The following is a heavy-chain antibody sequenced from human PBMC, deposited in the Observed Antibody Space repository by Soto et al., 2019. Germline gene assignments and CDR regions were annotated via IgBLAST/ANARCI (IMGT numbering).Heavy chain of an antibody. CDR1: GGTFSSYA. D-gene: IGHD4-17*01. Sequence: GASVKVFCKASGGTFSSYAISWVRQAPGQGLEWMGGIIPIFGTANYAQKFQGRVTITADESTSTAYMELSSLRSEDTAVYYCAVDYGGIANWFDPWGQGTLVTVSS. CDR2: IIPIFGTA. J-gene: IGHJ5*02. V-gene: IGHV1-69*13. CDR3: AVDYGGIANWFDP.